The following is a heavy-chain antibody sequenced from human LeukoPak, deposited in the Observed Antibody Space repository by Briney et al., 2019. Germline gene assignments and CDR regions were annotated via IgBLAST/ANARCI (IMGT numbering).Heavy chain of an antibody. V-gene: IGHV3-74*01. CDR1: GFTFSSYW. CDR2: INSDGSTT. CDR3: ERGGFDTIGFDY. J-gene: IGHJ4*02. D-gene: IGHD3-10*01. Sequence: AGGSLRPSCVASGFTFSSYWMHWVRQAPGKGLVWVSRINSDGSTTTYADSVRGRFTISRDNAKHTLYLQMNSLRAEDTAVYYCERGGFDTIGFDYWGQGTLVTVSS.